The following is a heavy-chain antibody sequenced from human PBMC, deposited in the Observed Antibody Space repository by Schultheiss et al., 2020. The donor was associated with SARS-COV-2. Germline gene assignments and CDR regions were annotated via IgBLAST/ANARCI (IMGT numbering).Heavy chain of an antibody. CDR3: ARVSTYYYDSSGFWYFDL. J-gene: IGHJ2*01. D-gene: IGHD3-22*01. CDR2: ISSSGSTI. Sequence: GGSLRLSCAASGFTFSSYEMNWVRQAPGKGLEWVSYISSSGSTIYYADSVKGRFTISRDNAKNSLYLQMNSLRAEDTAVYYCARVSTYYYDSSGFWYFDLWGRGTLVTVSS. V-gene: IGHV3-48*03. CDR1: GFTFSSYE.